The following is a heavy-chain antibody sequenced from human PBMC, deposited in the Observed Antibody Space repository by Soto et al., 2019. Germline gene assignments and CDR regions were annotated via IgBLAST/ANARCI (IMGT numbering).Heavy chain of an antibody. V-gene: IGHV3-30-3*01. D-gene: IGHD2-15*01. J-gene: IGHJ6*02. CDR2: ISYDGNNK. CDR3: ARGMGGRVYYSYFGMDV. CDR1: GFTFSGFP. Sequence: PGGSLRLSCAASGFTFSGFPMHWVRQAPGQGLEWVAVISYDGNNKYYADSVRGRSTISRDNSKNTLYLEMNGLRPDDTSVYYCARGMGGRVYYSYFGMDVWGPGTTVTVSS.